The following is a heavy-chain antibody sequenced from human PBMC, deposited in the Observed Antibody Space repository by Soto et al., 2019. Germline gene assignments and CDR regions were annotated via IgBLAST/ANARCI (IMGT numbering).Heavy chain of an antibody. CDR3: ARGPPNSI. V-gene: IGHV4-61*05. D-gene: IGHD3-22*01. Sequence: SETLSLTCTVSGGSISSSSYYWGWIRQPPGKGLEWIGYIYYSGSTNYNPSLKSRVTISVDTSKNQFSLKLSSVTAADTAVYYCARGPPNSIWGQGTLVTVSS. CDR2: IYYSGST. CDR1: GGSISSSSYY. J-gene: IGHJ4*02.